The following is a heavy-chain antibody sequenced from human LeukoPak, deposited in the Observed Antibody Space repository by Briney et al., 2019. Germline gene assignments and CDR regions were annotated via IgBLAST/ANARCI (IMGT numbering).Heavy chain of an antibody. J-gene: IGHJ4*02. CDR1: GFTFISSA. D-gene: IGHD3-22*01. Sequence: SVKVPCKTSGFTFISSAVQWVRQARGQRLEWIGWIVVGSGNTNYAQKFQERVTITRDMSTSTAYMELSSLRSEDTAVYYCAADPSYSSGYRYYFDYWGQGTLVTVSS. CDR3: AADPSYSSGYRYYFDY. V-gene: IGHV1-58*01. CDR2: IVVGSGNT.